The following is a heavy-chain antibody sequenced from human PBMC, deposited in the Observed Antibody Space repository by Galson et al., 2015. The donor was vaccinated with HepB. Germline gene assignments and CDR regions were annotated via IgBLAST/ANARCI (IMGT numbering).Heavy chain of an antibody. Sequence: SLRLSCAASAFSFSRHAMNWVRQAPGKGLEWVSSITGSGNNTYYTDSVKDRFTIFRDNSKNTLYLQVNSLRAEDTAVYYCAKLGSKGGLDYWGQGTLVTVSS. CDR1: AFSFSRHA. V-gene: IGHV3-23*01. CDR2: ITGSGNNT. CDR3: AKLGSKGGLDY. J-gene: IGHJ4*02. D-gene: IGHD3-16*01.